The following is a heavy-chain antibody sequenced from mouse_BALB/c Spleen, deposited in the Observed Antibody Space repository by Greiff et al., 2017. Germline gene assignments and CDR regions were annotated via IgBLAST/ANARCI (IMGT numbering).Heavy chain of an antibody. CDR2: INSNGGST. CDR1: GFTFSSYG. J-gene: IGHJ3*01. D-gene: IGHD2-3*01. V-gene: IGHV5-6-3*01. Sequence: EVKLVESGGGLVQPGGSLKLSCAASGFTFSSYGMSWVRQTPDKRLELVATINSNGGSTYYPDSVKGRFTISRDNAKNTLYLQMSSLKSEDTAMYYCARDWGDGPAWFAYWGQGTLVTVSA. CDR3: ARDWGDGPAWFAY.